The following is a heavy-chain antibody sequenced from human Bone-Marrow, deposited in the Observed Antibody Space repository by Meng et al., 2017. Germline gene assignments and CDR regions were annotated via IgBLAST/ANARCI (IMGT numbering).Heavy chain of an antibody. D-gene: IGHD3-22*01. CDR1: GGSISSSSYY. Sequence: SETLSLTCTVSGGSISSSSYYWGWIRQPPGKGLEWIGSIYYSGSTYYNPSLKSRVTISVDTSKNQFSLKLGSVTAADTAVYYCARVHTYYYDSSGYSAPPYYFDYWGQGTLVTVSS. J-gene: IGHJ4*02. CDR3: ARVHTYYYDSSGYSAPPYYFDY. V-gene: IGHV4-39*07. CDR2: IYYSGST.